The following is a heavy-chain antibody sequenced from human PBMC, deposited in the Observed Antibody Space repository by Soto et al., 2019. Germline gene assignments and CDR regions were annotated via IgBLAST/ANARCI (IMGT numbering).Heavy chain of an antibody. V-gene: IGHV3-49*03. CDR2: IRNEAYGVTT. Sequence: GSLRLSCTTSEFTFSDYAICWFRQAPGKGLEWVGVIRNEAYGVTTDYAASVKGRFVISRDDSKSTAYLQMNSVTTEDTAVYFCAKYTYTSRYSFFGMDAWGHGTTVTVSS. J-gene: IGHJ6*02. CDR3: AKYTYTSRYSFFGMDA. CDR1: EFTFSDYA. D-gene: IGHD2-2*02.